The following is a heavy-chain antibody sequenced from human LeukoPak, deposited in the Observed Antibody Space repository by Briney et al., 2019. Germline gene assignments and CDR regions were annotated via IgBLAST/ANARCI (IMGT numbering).Heavy chain of an antibody. V-gene: IGHV4-30-4*01. Sequence: SETLSLTCTVSGGSISSSDYYWSWIRQPPGKGLEWIGYIYYSGSTYYNPSLKSRVTISVDTSKNQFSLKLSSVTAADTAVYYCARGPPARLDLYYYYGMDVWGQGTTVTVSS. D-gene: IGHD6-6*01. CDR2: IYYSGST. CDR1: GGSISSSDYY. J-gene: IGHJ6*02. CDR3: ARGPPARLDLYYYYGMDV.